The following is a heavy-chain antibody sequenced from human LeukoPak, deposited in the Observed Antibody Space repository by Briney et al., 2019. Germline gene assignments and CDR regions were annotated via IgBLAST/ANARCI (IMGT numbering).Heavy chain of an antibody. D-gene: IGHD3-22*01. J-gene: IGHJ4*02. V-gene: IGHV3-23*01. CDR3: AKDLDRDTMIVDY. CDR1: GFTFPRHG. CDR2: ISGSGGST. Sequence: AGGTLRLSCAASGFTFPRHGINWVRQAPGKGLEWVSAISGSGGSTYYADSVKGRFTISRDNSKNTLYLQMNSLRAEDTAVYYCAKDLDRDTMIVDYWGQGTPVTVSS.